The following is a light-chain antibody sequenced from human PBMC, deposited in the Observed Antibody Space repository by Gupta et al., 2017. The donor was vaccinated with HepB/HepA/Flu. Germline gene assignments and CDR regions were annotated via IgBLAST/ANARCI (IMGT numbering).Light chain of an antibody. CDR2: GNT. V-gene: IGLV1-40*01. Sequence: QSVLTQPPSVSGAPGQRVTISCTGSSSNIGAGFDVNWYQHLLGTAPKLLIYGNTNRPSGVPDRFSASKSDTSASLAITGLRAEDEADYYCQSYDSSLSAVVFGGGTKLTVL. J-gene: IGLJ2*01. CDR1: SSNIGAGFD. CDR3: QSYDSSLSAVV.